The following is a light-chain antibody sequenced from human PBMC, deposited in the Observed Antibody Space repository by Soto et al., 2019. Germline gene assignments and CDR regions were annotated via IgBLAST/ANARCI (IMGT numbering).Light chain of an antibody. V-gene: IGLV2-14*01. Sequence: QSALTQPASVSGSPGQSIAISCTGTSSDVGGYDQVSWYQQHPGKAPKLMISAVTTRPSGVSNRFSGSKSGNTASLTISGLQAADEADYYCTSFTASGTFFGGGTKPTVL. J-gene: IGLJ2*01. CDR1: SSDVGGYDQ. CDR2: AVT. CDR3: TSFTASGTF.